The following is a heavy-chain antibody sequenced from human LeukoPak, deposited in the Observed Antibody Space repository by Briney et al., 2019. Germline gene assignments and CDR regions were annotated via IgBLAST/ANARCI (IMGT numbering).Heavy chain of an antibody. V-gene: IGHV4-39*02. D-gene: IGHD4-17*01. CDR3: ARYLNYADYTAAFDI. CDR2: IYYRGDT. CDR1: GGSISSTSYF. J-gene: IGHJ3*02. Sequence: SETLSLTCTVSGGSISSTSYFWGWIRQPPGKGLEWIGSIYYRGDTYYNPSLKSRVTISVDTSKNHFSLKLSSVTAADTAVYYCARYLNYADYTAAFDIWAKGPWSPSLQ.